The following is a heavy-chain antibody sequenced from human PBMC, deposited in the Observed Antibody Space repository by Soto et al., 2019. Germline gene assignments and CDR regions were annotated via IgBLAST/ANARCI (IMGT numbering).Heavy chain of an antibody. D-gene: IGHD4-17*01. CDR1: GFTFSSYA. V-gene: IGHV3-64D*06. CDR2: ISSNGGST. J-gene: IGHJ4*02. Sequence: GGSLRLSCSASGFTFSSYAMHWVRQAPGKGLEYVSAISSNGGSTYYADSVKGRFTISRDNSNNTLYLQMSSLRAEDTAVYYCAKDSTNHGVYVFEDWGQGGLVTVST. CDR3: AKDSTNHGVYVFED.